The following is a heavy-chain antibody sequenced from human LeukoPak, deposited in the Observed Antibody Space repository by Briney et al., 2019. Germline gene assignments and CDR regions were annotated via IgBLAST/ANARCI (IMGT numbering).Heavy chain of an antibody. V-gene: IGHV6-1*01. CDR3: ARQQRGAFDY. D-gene: IGHD6-13*01. CDR1: GDSVSSNTPA. Sequence: SQALSVTCAISGDSVSSNTPAWNWIRQSPSRGLEWLGRTYYRSKWYNDYAVSVRSRITINPDTAKNQFSLQLNSVTPEDTAVYYCARQQRGAFDYWGQGTLVTVSS. CDR2: TYYRSKWYN. J-gene: IGHJ4*02.